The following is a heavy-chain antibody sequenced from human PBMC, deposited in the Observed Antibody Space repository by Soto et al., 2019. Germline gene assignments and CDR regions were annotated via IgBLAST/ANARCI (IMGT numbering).Heavy chain of an antibody. D-gene: IGHD4-4*01. Sequence: EVQLVESGGGLVKPGGSLRLSCAASGFTFNHAWMNWVRQAPGKGLEWVARIKSKSDGGTTDYAAPVKGRFTVSRDDSRHTVYLQVNSLRDEDTAVYYCAKVPTGEMATVFQAFDIWGQGTMVTVSS. J-gene: IGHJ3*02. V-gene: IGHV3-15*01. CDR2: IKSKSDGGTT. CDR1: GFTFNHAW. CDR3: AKVPTGEMATVFQAFDI.